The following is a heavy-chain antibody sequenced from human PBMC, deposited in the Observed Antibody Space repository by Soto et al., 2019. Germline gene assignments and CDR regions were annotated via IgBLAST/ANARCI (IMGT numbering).Heavy chain of an antibody. CDR3: ASGDYVFWNENYDAFDI. Sequence: QVQLVQSGAEVKKPGSSVKVSCKASGGTFSSYAISWVRQAPGQGLEWMGGIIPIFGTANYAQKLQGRVTITGVESTRTADIALSSRRSKDTAVYSCASGDYVFWNENYDAFDICGRGTMLTLCS. D-gene: IGHD3-3*01. CDR1: GGTFSSYA. CDR2: IIPIFGTA. V-gene: IGHV1-69*01. J-gene: IGHJ3*02.